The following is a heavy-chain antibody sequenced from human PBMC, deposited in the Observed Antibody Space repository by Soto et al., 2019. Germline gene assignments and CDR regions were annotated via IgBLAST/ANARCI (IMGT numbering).Heavy chain of an antibody. V-gene: IGHV4-38-2*01. J-gene: IGHJ4*02. CDR3: ATPAGGY. CDR2: IYHSGST. Sequence: ETLSLTCAVSGYSISSGYYWGWIRQPPGKGLEWIGRIYHSGSTYYNPSLKSRVTISVDTSKNQFSLKLSSVTAADTAVYYCATPAGGYWGQGTLVSVSS. CDR1: GYSISSGYY. D-gene: IGHD3-10*01.